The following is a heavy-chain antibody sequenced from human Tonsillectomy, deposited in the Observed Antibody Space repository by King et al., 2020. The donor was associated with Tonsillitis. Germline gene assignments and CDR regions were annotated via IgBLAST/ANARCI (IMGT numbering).Heavy chain of an antibody. V-gene: IGHV3-48*03. D-gene: IGHD4-23*01. CDR2: MSSSGSTT. CDR1: GFTFSTYE. CDR3: ARSFGSHGGYFDY. J-gene: IGHJ4*02. Sequence: VQLVESGGGLVQPGGSLRLSCAASGFTFSTYEMNWVRQAPGKGLEWLSYMSSSGSTTYYADSVKGRFTISRDNAKNSLFLQMNSLRAEDTAVYYCARSFGSHGGYFDYWGQGTLVTVSS.